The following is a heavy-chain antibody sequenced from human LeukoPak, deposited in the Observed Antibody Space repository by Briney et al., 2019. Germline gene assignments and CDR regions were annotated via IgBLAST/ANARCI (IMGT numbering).Heavy chain of an antibody. CDR1: GYTFTGYI. CDR2: ISAYNGNT. V-gene: IGHV1-18*01. Sequence: ASDKVSPKASGYTFTGYIISSVPQGPGQGLERVGWISAYNGNTNYAQKFQDRVTMTTDTSTSTAYMELRSLSSDDTAVYYCARSYCGGDCYEGFDYWGQGALVTVSS. CDR3: ARSYCGGDCYEGFDY. D-gene: IGHD2-21*02. J-gene: IGHJ4*02.